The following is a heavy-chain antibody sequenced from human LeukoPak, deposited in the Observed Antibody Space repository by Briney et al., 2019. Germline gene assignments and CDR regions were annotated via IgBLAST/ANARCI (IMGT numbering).Heavy chain of an antibody. Sequence: GGSLRLSCAASGFTFSSYGMHWVRQAPGKGLEWVAFIRYDGSNKYYADSVKGRFTISRDNSKNTLYLQMNSLRAEDTAVYYCAKSPSYGLRYFDWYSDYWGQGTLVTVSS. CDR3: AKSPSYGLRYFDWYSDY. V-gene: IGHV3-30*02. D-gene: IGHD3-9*01. CDR2: IRYDGSNK. CDR1: GFTFSSYG. J-gene: IGHJ4*02.